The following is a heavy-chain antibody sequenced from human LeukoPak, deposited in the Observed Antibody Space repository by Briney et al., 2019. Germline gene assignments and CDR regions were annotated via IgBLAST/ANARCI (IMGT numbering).Heavy chain of an antibody. J-gene: IGHJ3*02. Sequence: SETLSLTCTVSGGSISSYYWSWIRQPPGKGLEWIGYIYYSGSTNYNPSLKSRVTMSVDTSKNQFSLKLSSVTAADTAVYYCARVYDYGGKRRAFDIWGQGTMVTVSS. CDR2: IYYSGST. V-gene: IGHV4-59*12. CDR1: GGSISSYY. CDR3: ARVYDYGGKRRAFDI. D-gene: IGHD4-23*01.